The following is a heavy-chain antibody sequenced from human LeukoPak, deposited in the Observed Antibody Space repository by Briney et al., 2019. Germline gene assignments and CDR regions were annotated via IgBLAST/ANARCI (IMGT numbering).Heavy chain of an antibody. CDR3: ARGGPYSPMDV. D-gene: IGHD2-21*01. V-gene: IGHV1-69*13. Sequence: GASVKVSCKASGDTFSIYAISWVRQAPGQGLEWMGGIIPICATANSAQKFKGRGTITADESTSTAYMELSSLRSEDTAVYYCARGGPYSPMDVSGHGNTVTVSS. J-gene: IGHJ6*02. CDR2: IIPICATA. CDR1: GDTFSIYA.